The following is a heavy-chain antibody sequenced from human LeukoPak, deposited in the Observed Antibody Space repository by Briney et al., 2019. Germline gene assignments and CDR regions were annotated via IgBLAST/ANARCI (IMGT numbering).Heavy chain of an antibody. J-gene: IGHJ3*02. CDR2: INPNSADT. V-gene: IGHV1-2*02. Sequence: ASVKVSCTASGYTFTGYYIHWVRQAPGQGLEWVGWINPNSADTHSAQNFQGRVTMTRDTSISTASMDLSRLRSDDTAVYYCARAPKNDAYDIWGRGTMVTVSS. CDR1: GYTFTGYY. CDR3: ARAPKNDAYDI.